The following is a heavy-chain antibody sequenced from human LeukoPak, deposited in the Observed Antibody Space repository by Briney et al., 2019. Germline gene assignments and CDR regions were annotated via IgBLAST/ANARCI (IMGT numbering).Heavy chain of an antibody. CDR2: VYTSGST. CDR1: GGSISGGY. CDR3: AKSYFDYSTYYSYYFNL. V-gene: IGHV4-4*09. J-gene: IGHJ4*02. D-gene: IGHD4-11*01. Sequence: SETLSLTCTVSGGSISGGYWSWIRQPPGRGLEWIGYVYTSGSTNYNPSLKSRVTISVDTSKCQFALKLSSVTAADTAVYYCAKSYFDYSTYYSYYFNLWGQGALVTVSS.